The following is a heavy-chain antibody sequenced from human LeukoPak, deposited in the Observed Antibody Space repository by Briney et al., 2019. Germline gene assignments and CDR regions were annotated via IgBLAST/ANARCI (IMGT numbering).Heavy chain of an antibody. J-gene: IGHJ6*03. D-gene: IGHD2-21*01. Sequence: GGSLRLSCAASGFTFSSYAMSWVRQAPGKGLEWVSAISGSGGSTYYADSVKGRFTISRDNSKNTLYLQMNSLRAEDTAVYYCAKTPRDIVVVIAARYMDVWGKGTTVTVSS. CDR3: AKTPRDIVVVIAARYMDV. CDR2: ISGSGGST. CDR1: GFTFSSYA. V-gene: IGHV3-23*01.